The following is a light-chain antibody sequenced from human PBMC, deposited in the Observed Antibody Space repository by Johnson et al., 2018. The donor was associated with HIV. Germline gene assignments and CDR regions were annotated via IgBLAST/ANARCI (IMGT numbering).Light chain of an antibody. V-gene: IGLV1-51*01. CDR1: NSNIGSNY. CDR2: DNN. CDR3: GAWDSTLNAYV. Sequence: HSVLTQPPSVSAAPGQKVTISCSGSNSNIGSNYVSWYQQLPGTAPKLLIYDNNKRPSGIPDRFSGSKSGTSATLGITGLQTGDEGDYFCGAWDSTLNAYVFGTGTKVTVL. J-gene: IGLJ1*01.